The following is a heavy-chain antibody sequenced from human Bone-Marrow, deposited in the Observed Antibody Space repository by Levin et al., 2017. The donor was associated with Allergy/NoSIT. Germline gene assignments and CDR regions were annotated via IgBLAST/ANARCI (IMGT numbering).Heavy chain of an antibody. CDR1: GAFISSGTYY. V-gene: IGHV4-39*01. CDR2: IYYTGSV. D-gene: IGHD3-16*01. CDR3: ARRRVKRDSNRPDYHTKDWYFDI. J-gene: IGHJ2*01. Sequence: ASQTLSLTCTVSGAFISSGTYYWGWIRQPPGKGLEWIGSIYYTGSVYYNPSLKSRVTMSIDMSKNQFSLRLNSVTAADTAVYYCARRRVKRDSNRPDYHTKDWYFDIWGRGTLVTVSS.